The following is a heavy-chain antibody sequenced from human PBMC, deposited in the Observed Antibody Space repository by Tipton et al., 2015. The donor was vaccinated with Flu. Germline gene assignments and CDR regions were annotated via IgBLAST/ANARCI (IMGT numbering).Heavy chain of an antibody. CDR1: GHSISSDYY. D-gene: IGHD4-11*01. V-gene: IGHV4-38-2*02. CDR3: ARRDFSNYVSEPKNWFDL. Sequence: TLSLTCTISGHSISSDYYWGWIRQPPGKGLEWIGNVFHTGSTYHNPSLRSRVTISVARAKAQFSLRLTSVTAADTAVYFCARRDFSNYVSEPKNWFDLWGQGTLVTVSS. CDR2: VFHTGST. J-gene: IGHJ5*01.